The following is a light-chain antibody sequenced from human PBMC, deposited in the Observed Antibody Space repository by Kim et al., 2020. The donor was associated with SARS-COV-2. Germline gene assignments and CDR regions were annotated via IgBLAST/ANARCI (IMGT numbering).Light chain of an antibody. J-gene: IGLJ3*02. V-gene: IGLV1-44*01. CDR2: TNS. CDR3: AALDDSLNGWV. CDR1: NSSLGSKA. Sequence: GQRVTISCSGSNSSLGSKAVHWYQQLPGTGPKLLIYTNSQRPSGVPDRFSGSKSGTSASLAISGLQSEDEADYYCAALDDSLNGWVFGGGTKLTVL.